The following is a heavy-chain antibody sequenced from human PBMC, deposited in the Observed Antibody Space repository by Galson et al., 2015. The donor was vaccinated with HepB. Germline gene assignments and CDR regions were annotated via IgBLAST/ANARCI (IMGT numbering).Heavy chain of an antibody. V-gene: IGHV1-18*04. CDR3: ARGGYCTGTSCWGVDAFDF. CDR1: GYTFTSYY. D-gene: IGHD2-2*03. J-gene: IGHJ3*01. CDR2: ISAYTGNT. Sequence: SVKVSCKASGYTFTSYYMHWVRQAPGQGLEWMGWISAYTGNTHSAQKLQGRVTMTTDTSTSTAYMELRSLRSDDTAMYYCARGGYCTGTSCWGVDAFDFWGQGTMVTVSS.